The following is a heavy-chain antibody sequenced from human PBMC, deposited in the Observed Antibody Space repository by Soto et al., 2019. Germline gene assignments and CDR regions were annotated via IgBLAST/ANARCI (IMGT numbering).Heavy chain of an antibody. CDR1: GFTFSSYA. J-gene: IGHJ6*02. D-gene: IGHD6-19*01. V-gene: IGHV3-30-3*01. Sequence: GGSLRLSCAASGFTFSSYAMHWVRQAPGKGLEWVAVISYDGSNKYYADSVKGRFTISRGNSKNTLYLQMNSLRAEDTAVYYCAREGLGSGWYPGYYYYYGMDVWGQGTTVTVSS. CDR2: ISYDGSNK. CDR3: AREGLGSGWYPGYYYYYGMDV.